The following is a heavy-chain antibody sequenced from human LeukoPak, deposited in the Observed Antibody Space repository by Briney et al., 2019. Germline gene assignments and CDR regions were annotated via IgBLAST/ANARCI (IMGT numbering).Heavy chain of an antibody. D-gene: IGHD2-2*01. Sequence: GGSLRLSCAASGFNFDDYAMHWVRQAPGKGLEWVAFIRYDGSNKYYADSVKGRFTISRDNSKNTLYLQMNSLRAEDTAVYYCATSIVVVPAAPESDFDYWGQGTLVTVYS. J-gene: IGHJ4*02. V-gene: IGHV3-30*02. CDR1: GFNFDDYA. CDR3: ATSIVVVPAAPESDFDY. CDR2: IRYDGSNK.